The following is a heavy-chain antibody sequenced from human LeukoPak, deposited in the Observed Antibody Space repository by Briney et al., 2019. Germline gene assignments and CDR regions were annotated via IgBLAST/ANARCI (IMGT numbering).Heavy chain of an antibody. D-gene: IGHD6-19*01. J-gene: IGHJ4*02. CDR2: ISSTSSYK. CDR1: GFTFKDYG. V-gene: IGHV3-21*01. CDR3: ARDRRAYSSGWWPFDC. Sequence: PGKSLRLSCAASGFTFKDYGFHWVRQAPGKGLEWVSSISSTSSYKYYADSVKGRFTISRDNAKNSLYLQMNSLTAEDTAVYYCARDRRAYSSGWWPFDCWGQGTLVTVSS.